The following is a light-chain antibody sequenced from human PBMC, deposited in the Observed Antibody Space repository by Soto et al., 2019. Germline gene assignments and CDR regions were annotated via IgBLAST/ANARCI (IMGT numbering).Light chain of an antibody. J-gene: IGKJ1*01. V-gene: IGKV1-5*03. CDR1: QSINIC. CDR3: QQYNDSSPWT. Sequence: DIQMTQSPSTRSASVGDRVTITGRASQSINICLAWDQQNPGKAPKLLIYKASSLESGVQSRFSGSGSGTEFTLTISSLQPDDFATYYCQQYNDSSPWTFGQGTKVELK. CDR2: KAS.